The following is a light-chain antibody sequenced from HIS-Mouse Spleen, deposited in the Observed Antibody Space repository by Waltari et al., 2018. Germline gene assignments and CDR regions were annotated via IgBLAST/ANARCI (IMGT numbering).Light chain of an antibody. CDR3: QQLNSYPPT. CDR1: QGISSY. CDR2: SAS. V-gene: IGKV1-9*01. J-gene: IGKJ1*01. Sequence: DIELTQSPSFLSASVGESVTITCRASQGISSYLAWYQEKTGKAPKLLIYSASTLQSGFPSRFSGSGSGTEFTLTISSLQPEDFATYYCQQLNSYPPTFGQGTKVEIK.